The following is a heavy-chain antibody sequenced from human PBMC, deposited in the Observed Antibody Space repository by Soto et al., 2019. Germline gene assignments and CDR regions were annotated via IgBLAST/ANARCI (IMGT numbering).Heavy chain of an antibody. CDR3: AKVVPFIGGATPD. D-gene: IGHD1-26*01. J-gene: IGHJ4*02. V-gene: IGHV3-30*18. Sequence: QVQLVESGGGVVQPGRSLRLSCAASGFTFSSYDMHWVRQAPGKGLERVAVISYDGSNKYYADSVKGRFTISRDNSKTTLYLQMNSLRAEDTAVYYCAKVVPFIGGATPDWGQGTLVTVSS. CDR2: ISYDGSNK. CDR1: GFTFSSYD.